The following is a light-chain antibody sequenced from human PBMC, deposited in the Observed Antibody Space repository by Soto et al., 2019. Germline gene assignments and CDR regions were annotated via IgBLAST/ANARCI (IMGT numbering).Light chain of an antibody. V-gene: IGKV3-15*01. CDR3: QQYNNWPPIT. CDR2: GAS. J-gene: IGKJ5*01. CDR1: QNVFSSQ. Sequence: VLTQSLGTLSLSPCERATLSFSATQNVFSSQLNWYQQKPGQAPRLLIYGASTRATGIPARFSGSGSGTEFTLTISSLQSEDFAVYYCQQYNNWPPITFGQGTRLEI.